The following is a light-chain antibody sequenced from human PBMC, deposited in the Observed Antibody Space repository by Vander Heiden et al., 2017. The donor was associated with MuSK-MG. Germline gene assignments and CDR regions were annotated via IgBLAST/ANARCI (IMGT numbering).Light chain of an antibody. Sequence: IQMTQSPSSLSASVGDRVTITCQASQDISNYLNWYQQKPGKAPKLLICDASNLETGAPSRFSGSGSGTDFTFTISSLQPEDVATYYCQQYGNPLFTFGPGTKVDIK. CDR2: DAS. CDR3: QQYGNPLFT. CDR1: QDISNY. J-gene: IGKJ3*01. V-gene: IGKV1-33*01.